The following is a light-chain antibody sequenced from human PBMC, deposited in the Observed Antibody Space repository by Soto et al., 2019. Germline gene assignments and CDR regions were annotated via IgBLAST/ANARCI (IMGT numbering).Light chain of an antibody. CDR3: NSYAGNIGYV. Sequence: QSALTQPASVSGSPGQSITISCTGTSSDVGAYNYVSWYQQHPGKAPKLMIYGVSNRPSGISNRFSGSKPGNTASLTISGLQPEDEADYYCNSYAGNIGYVFGTGTKVTVL. CDR2: GVS. CDR1: SSDVGAYNY. V-gene: IGLV2-14*03. J-gene: IGLJ1*01.